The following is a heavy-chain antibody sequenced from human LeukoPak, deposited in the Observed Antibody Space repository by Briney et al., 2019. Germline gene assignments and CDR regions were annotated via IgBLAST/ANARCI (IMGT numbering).Heavy chain of an antibody. V-gene: IGHV4-59*01. D-gene: IGHD6-19*01. J-gene: IGHJ4*02. Sequence: SETLSLTCTVSGGSISSYYWSWIRQPPGKGLEWIGYIYYSGSTNYNPSLKSRVTISVDTSKNQFSLKLSSVTAAGTAVYYCAGLIAVAGTGFDYWGQGTLVTVSS. CDR2: IYYSGST. CDR3: AGLIAVAGTGFDY. CDR1: GGSISSYY.